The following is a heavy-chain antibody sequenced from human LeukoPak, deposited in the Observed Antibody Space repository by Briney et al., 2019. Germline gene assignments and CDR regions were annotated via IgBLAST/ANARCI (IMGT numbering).Heavy chain of an antibody. V-gene: IGHV4-39*07. J-gene: IGHJ5*02. CDR2: IYYSGST. D-gene: IGHD4-17*01. Sequence: SETLSLTCTVSGGSISTSSYYWAWIRQPPGKGLEWLGTIYYSGSTYYNPSLKSRVSISVDTSKSQFSLKLTSVTAADTAVFYCARDLYVDYPGNWFDPWGQGTLVTVSS. CDR1: GGSISTSSYY. CDR3: ARDLYVDYPGNWFDP.